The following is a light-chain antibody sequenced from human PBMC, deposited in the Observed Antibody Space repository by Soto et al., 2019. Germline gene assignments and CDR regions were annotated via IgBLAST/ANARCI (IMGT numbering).Light chain of an antibody. CDR1: QTISSF. Sequence: DIQMTQSPPSLSASVGDRVTITCRASQTISSFLNWYQQKPGKAPKLLIYAASSLQGGVPSRFSGSGSGTDFTLTITSLQPEDFATYYCQQSYSTPSTFGGGTKVEIK. J-gene: IGKJ4*01. V-gene: IGKV1-39*01. CDR3: QQSYSTPST. CDR2: AAS.